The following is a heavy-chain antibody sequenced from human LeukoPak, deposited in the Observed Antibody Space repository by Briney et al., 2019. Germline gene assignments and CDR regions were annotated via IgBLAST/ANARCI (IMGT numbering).Heavy chain of an antibody. D-gene: IGHD6-13*01. CDR3: ASQYSSSWYNSNWFDP. Sequence: SETLSLTCTVSGGSISSGGYYWSWIRQHPGKGLEWIGYIYYSGSTYYNPSLKSRVTISVDTSKNQFSLKLSSVTPADTAVYYCASQYSSSWYNSNWFDPWGQGTLVTVSS. CDR2: IYYSGST. V-gene: IGHV4-31*03. J-gene: IGHJ5*02. CDR1: GGSISSGGYY.